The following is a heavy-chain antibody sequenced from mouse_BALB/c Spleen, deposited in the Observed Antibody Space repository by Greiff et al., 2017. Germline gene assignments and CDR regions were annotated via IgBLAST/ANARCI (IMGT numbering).Heavy chain of an antibody. CDR2: INPSSGYT. Sequence: QVQLKQSGAELARPGASVKMSCKASGYTFTSYTMHWVKQRPGQGLEWIGYINPSSGYTNYNQKFKDKATLTADKSSSTAYMQLSSLTSEDSAVYYCARGGDWDAFDYWGQGTTLTVSS. D-gene: IGHD4-1*01. V-gene: IGHV1-4*01. J-gene: IGHJ2*01. CDR3: ARGGDWDAFDY. CDR1: GYTFTSYT.